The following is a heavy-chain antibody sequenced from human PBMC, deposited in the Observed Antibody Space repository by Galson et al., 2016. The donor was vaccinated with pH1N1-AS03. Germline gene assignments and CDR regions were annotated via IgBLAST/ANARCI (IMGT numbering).Heavy chain of an antibody. D-gene: IGHD1-1*01. V-gene: IGHV1-18*04. CDR3: AGGGNILNWDGGVHWLDP. J-gene: IGHJ5*02. CDR1: GYTFTDYA. Sequence: SVKVSCKASGYTFTDYALSWVRQAPGQGLEWMGWIRTYNGDANYAEKFQGRVTMTTDASTSTVYMELTTLGSDDTGVYYCAGGGNILNWDGGVHWLDPWGQGTLVTVSS. CDR2: IRTYNGDA.